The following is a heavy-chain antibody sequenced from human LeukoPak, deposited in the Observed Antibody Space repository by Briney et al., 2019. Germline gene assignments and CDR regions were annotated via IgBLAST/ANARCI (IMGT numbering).Heavy chain of an antibody. CDR1: GFTFSSYG. CDR2: ISNDGSKK. J-gene: IGHJ5*02. D-gene: IGHD3-16*01. Sequence: GGSLRLSYAASGFTFSSYGMHWVRQAPGKGLEWVAVISNDGSKKYYADSVRGRFTISRDNSKNTLYLQMNSLRADDTAVYYCANWGRFDPWGQGTLVTVSS. V-gene: IGHV3-30*18. CDR3: ANWGRFDP.